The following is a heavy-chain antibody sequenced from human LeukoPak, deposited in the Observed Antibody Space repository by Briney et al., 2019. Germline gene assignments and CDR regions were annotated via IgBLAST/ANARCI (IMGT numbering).Heavy chain of an antibody. Sequence: GRIKSKTDGGTTDYAAPVKGRFTISRDDSKNTLYLQMNSLKTEDTAVYYCTTDGGSYGNYWGQGTLVTVSS. J-gene: IGHJ4*02. D-gene: IGHD1-26*01. V-gene: IGHV3-15*01. CDR3: TTDGGSYGNY. CDR2: IKSKTDGGTT.